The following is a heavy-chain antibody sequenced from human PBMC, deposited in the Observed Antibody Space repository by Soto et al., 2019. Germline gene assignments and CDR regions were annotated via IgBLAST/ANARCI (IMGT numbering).Heavy chain of an antibody. Sequence: GGSLRLSCAASGFTLSSYGMHWVRQAPGKGLEWVAVISYDGSNKYYADSVKGRFTISRDNSKNTLYLQMGSLRAEDMAVYYCSRGPGYYLAFWGRRSLVIGSS. CDR2: ISYDGSNK. J-gene: IGHJ4*01. CDR3: SRGPGYYLAF. V-gene: IGHV3-30*03. CDR1: GFTLSSYG.